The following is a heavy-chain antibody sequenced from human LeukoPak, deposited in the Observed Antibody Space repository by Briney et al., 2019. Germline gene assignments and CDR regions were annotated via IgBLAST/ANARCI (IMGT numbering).Heavy chain of an antibody. Sequence: GASVKVSCKASGGTFSGYAISWVRQAPGQGLEWMGRIIPIFGTANYAQKFQGRVTITTDESTSTAYMELSSLRSEDTAVYYCASMYSSGWSNFDYWGQGTLVTVSS. J-gene: IGHJ4*02. V-gene: IGHV1-69*05. CDR2: IIPIFGTA. CDR1: GGTFSGYA. CDR3: ASMYSSGWSNFDY. D-gene: IGHD6-19*01.